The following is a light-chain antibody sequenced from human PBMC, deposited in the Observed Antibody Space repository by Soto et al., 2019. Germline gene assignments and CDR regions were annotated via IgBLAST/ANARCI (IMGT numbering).Light chain of an antibody. V-gene: IGLV2-23*01. CDR1: SSDVGSYNL. Sequence: QSALTQPASVSGSPGQSITISCTGTSSDVGSYNLVSWYQQHPGKAPKLMIYEGSKRPSGVSNRFSGSKSGNTASLTISGLQAEDEADYYCCSYAGSSTPFAFGTGTKLTVL. J-gene: IGLJ1*01. CDR2: EGS. CDR3: CSYAGSSTPFA.